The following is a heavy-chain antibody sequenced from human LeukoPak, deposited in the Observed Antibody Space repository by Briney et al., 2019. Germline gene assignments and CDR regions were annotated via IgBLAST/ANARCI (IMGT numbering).Heavy chain of an antibody. V-gene: IGHV3-48*03. CDR3: ARETAICGGDCIAY. D-gene: IGHD2-21*02. Sequence: PGGSLRLSCAVSGFTFSTYEMNWVRQAPGRGLEWISYINSDGNSIYYADSVKGRFITSWDNAKSSLFLQMNSLREEDTAVYSCARETAICGGDCIAYWGQGTLVTVSS. J-gene: IGHJ4*02. CDR2: INSDGNSI. CDR1: GFTFSTYE.